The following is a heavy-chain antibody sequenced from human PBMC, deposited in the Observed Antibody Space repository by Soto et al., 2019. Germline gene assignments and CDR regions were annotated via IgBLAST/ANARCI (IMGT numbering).Heavy chain of an antibody. Sequence: ASVKVSCKASGYTFTGYYMHWVRQAPGQGLEWMGWISPNSGGTNYAQKFQGWVTMTRDTSISTAYMELSRLRSDDTAVYYCARQVTTDYYYGMDVWGQGTTVTVSS. J-gene: IGHJ6*02. D-gene: IGHD4-17*01. CDR1: GYTFTGYY. CDR3: ARQVTTDYYYGMDV. CDR2: ISPNSGGT. V-gene: IGHV1-2*04.